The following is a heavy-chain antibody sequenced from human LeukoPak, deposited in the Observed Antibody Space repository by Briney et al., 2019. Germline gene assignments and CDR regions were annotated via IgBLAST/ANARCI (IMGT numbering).Heavy chain of an antibody. CDR3: ARDGYIYQPSEYSSSLDY. V-gene: IGHV1-2*02. D-gene: IGHD6-6*01. J-gene: IGHJ4*02. Sequence: ASVKVSCTASGSTFSVYFIHWVRQAPGEDLEWMGWLNPHSGGTNYAQKFQGRVTMTRDTSINTAYMELSGLTSADTAVYYCARDGYIYQPSEYSSSLDYWGQGTVVTVSS. CDR2: LNPHSGGT. CDR1: GSTFSVYF.